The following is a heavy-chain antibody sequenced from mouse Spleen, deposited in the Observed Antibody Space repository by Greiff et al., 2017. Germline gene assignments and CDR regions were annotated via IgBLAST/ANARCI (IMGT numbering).Heavy chain of an antibody. J-gene: IGHJ1*01. CDR2: IDPENGNT. Sequence: EVQLQQSGAELVRPGALVKLSCKASGFNIKDYYMHWVKQRPEQGLEWIGWIDPENGNTIYDPKFQGKASITADTSSNTAYMQLSSLTSEDSAVYYCAPQGSLTYWYFDVWGAGTTVTVSS. CDR1: GFNIKDYY. V-gene: IGHV14-1*02. CDR3: APQGSLTYWYFDV. D-gene: IGHD1-1*02.